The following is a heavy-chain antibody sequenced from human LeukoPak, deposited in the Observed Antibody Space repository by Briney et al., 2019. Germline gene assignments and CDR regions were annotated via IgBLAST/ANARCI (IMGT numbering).Heavy chain of an antibody. D-gene: IGHD3-9*01. Sequence: SVKVSCKTSGFTFTSSAMQWVRHTRGQRLEWIGWIVVGSGYTHYAQKFHERVTITRDLSTSTAYMELSSLRSEDTAVYYCAAFNYDILTGRPPTYFDSWGQGTLATVSS. J-gene: IGHJ4*02. CDR1: GFTFTSSA. V-gene: IGHV1-58*02. CDR3: AAFNYDILTGRPPTYFDS. CDR2: IVVGSGYT.